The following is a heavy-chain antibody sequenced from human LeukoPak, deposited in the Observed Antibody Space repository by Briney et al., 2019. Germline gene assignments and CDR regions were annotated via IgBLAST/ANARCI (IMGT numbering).Heavy chain of an antibody. Sequence: ASVKVSCKASGYTFTSYGISWVRQAPGQGLEWMGWISAYNGNTNYAQKLQGRVTMTTDTSTSTAYMELRSLRSDDTAVYYCARDGAFGSGCYYDAFDIWGQGTMVTVSS. V-gene: IGHV1-18*04. CDR1: GYTFTSYG. J-gene: IGHJ3*02. CDR3: ARDGAFGSGCYYDAFDI. D-gene: IGHD3-10*01. CDR2: ISAYNGNT.